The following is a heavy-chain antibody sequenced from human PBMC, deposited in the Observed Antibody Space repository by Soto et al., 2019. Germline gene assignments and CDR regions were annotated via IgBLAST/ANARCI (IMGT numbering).Heavy chain of an antibody. D-gene: IGHD6-13*01. J-gene: IGHJ4*02. CDR1: GFTFSSYS. Sequence: GGSQGLSCAASGFTFSSYSMSWIRQVPGKGLEWVAYISGTSDSIPYAASVKGRFTISRDNARNSLYLQMNSLRAEDTAVYYCAGVAVVTAAGTSDYWGQGTLVTVSS. CDR3: AGVAVVTAAGTSDY. V-gene: IGHV3-48*04. CDR2: ISGTSDSI.